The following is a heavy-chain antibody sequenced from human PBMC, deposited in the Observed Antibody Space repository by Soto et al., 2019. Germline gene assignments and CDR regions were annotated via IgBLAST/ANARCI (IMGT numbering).Heavy chain of an antibody. CDR3: ARAIYLVKYSNSWCVFDI. CDR2: IIPIFGTA. V-gene: IGHV1-69*13. J-gene: IGHJ3*02. Sequence: GASVKVSCKASGGTFSSYAISWVRQAPGQGLEWMGGIIPIFGTANYAQKFQGRVTITADESTSTAYMELSSLRSEDTAVYYCARAIYLVKYSNSWCVFDIWGQGTMVTVSS. D-gene: IGHD6-13*01. CDR1: GGTFSSYA.